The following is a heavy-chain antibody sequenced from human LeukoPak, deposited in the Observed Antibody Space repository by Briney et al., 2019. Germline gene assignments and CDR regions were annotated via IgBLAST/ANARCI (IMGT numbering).Heavy chain of an antibody. D-gene: IGHD3-10*01. V-gene: IGHV3-30-3*01. CDR1: GFTFSSYA. J-gene: IGHJ4*02. Sequence: PGKSLRLSCAASGFTFSSYAMHWVRQAPGKGLEWVALILYDGSNKYYADSVKGRFTISRDNAKNSLYLQMNSLRAEDTAVYYCARGSWDFWGQGALVTVSS. CDR3: ARGSWDF. CDR2: ILYDGSNK.